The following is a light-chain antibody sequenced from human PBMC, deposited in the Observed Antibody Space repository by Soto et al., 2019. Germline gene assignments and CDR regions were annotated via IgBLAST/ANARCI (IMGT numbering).Light chain of an antibody. CDR1: QSVGPY. Sequence: EIVLTQSPDTLSLSPGSRATLSCRASQSVGPYLAWYQQKPGQALSLLIYDAYSRAAGIPARFSGSGSGTDFTLKISSLEPEDFAVYYCQQRSNWPQFHFGQGTRLGIK. CDR3: QQRSNWPQFH. V-gene: IGKV3-11*01. CDR2: DAY. J-gene: IGKJ5*01.